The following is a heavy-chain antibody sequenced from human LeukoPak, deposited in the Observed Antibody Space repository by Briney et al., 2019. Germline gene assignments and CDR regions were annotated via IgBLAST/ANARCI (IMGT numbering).Heavy chain of an antibody. V-gene: IGHV3-49*03. J-gene: IGHJ4*02. D-gene: IGHD1-7*01. CDR3: TRSITGTTFDY. Sequence: GGSLRPSCTASGFTFGDYAMSWFRQAPGKGLEWVGFIRGKAYGGTTEYAASVKGRFTISRDDSKSIAYLQMNSLKTEDTAVYYCTRSITGTTFDYWGQGTLVTVSS. CDR1: GFTFGDYA. CDR2: IRGKAYGGTT.